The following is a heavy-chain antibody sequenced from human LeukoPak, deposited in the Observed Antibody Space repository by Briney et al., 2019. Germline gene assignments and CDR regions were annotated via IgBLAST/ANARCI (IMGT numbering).Heavy chain of an antibody. Sequence: PGGSLRLSCTASRFTFGDYAMSWVRQAPGKGLEWVGFIRSKAYGGTTEYAASVKGRFTISRDDSKSIAYLQMNSLKTEDTAVYYCAKGPWLAYPYYFDYWGQGTLVTVSS. CDR2: IRSKAYGGTT. CDR3: AKGPWLAYPYYFDY. J-gene: IGHJ4*02. CDR1: RFTFGDYA. D-gene: IGHD6-19*01. V-gene: IGHV3-49*04.